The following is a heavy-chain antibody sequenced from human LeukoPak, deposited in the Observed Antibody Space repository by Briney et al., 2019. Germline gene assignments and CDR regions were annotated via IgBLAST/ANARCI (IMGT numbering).Heavy chain of an antibody. CDR2: IYTSGST. V-gene: IGHV4-4*07. CDR3: SGIAAAGTDY. D-gene: IGHD6-13*01. CDR1: GGSISSYY. Sequence: TSETLSLTCTVSGGSISSYYWSWIRQPAGKGLEWIGRIYTSGSTNYNPSLKSRVTMSVDPSKNQFTLKLSSVTAADTAVYYCSGIAAAGTDYWGQGTLVTVSS. J-gene: IGHJ4*02.